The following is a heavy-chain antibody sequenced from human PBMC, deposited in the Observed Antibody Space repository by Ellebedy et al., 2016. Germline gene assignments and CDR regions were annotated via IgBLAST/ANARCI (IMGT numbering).Heavy chain of an antibody. CDR1: GFNLIGYS. Sequence: GESLKISCAASGFNLIGYSMIWVRQAPGKGLEWISFINPSSTTIYYADSVKGRFTISRDNPKNSLYLQMSSLRAEDTAIYYCAREYYGVSEWWGQGTLVTVSS. D-gene: IGHD3-10*01. J-gene: IGHJ4*02. CDR2: INPSSTTI. V-gene: IGHV3-48*04. CDR3: AREYYGVSEW.